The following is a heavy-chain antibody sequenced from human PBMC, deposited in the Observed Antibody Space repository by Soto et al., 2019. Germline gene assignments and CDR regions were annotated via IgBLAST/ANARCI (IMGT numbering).Heavy chain of an antibody. CDR2: IYYSGST. CDR1: GGSNSSSSYY. D-gene: IGHD3-3*01. CDR3: ARVDFWSGDLDY. J-gene: IGHJ4*02. V-gene: IGHV4-39*01. Sequence: SETLSLTCTVSGGSNSSSSYYWGWIRQPPGKGLEWIGSIYYSGSTYYNPSLKSRVTISVDTSKNQFSLKLSSVTAADTAVYYCARVDFWSGDLDYWGQGTLVTVSS.